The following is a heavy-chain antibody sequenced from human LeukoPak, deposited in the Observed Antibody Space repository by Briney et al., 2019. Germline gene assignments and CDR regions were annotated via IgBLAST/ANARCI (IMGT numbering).Heavy chain of an antibody. D-gene: IGHD5-18*01. CDR3: ARDAVDTAMADY. CDR1: GFTFSSYS. V-gene: IGHV3-21*01. CDR2: ISSSSSYI. Sequence: GGSLRLSCAASGFTFSSYSMNWVRQAPGKGLEWVSSISSSSSYIYYADSVKGRFTISRDSAKNSLYLQMNSLRAEDTAVYYCARDAVDTAMADYWGQGTLVTVSS. J-gene: IGHJ4*02.